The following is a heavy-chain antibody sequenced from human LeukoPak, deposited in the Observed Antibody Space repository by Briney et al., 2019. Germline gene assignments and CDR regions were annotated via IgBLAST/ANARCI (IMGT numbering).Heavy chain of an antibody. V-gene: IGHV3-20*01. D-gene: IGHD5-24*01. Sequence: GGSLRLSCEASGFTLDDYGMSWVRQVPGKGLEWVSGFNWNSASDSIGYADSVKGRFTISRDNAKNSLSLQMNSLRAEDTAFYHCARESKDGYNYDYWGQGTLVTVSS. CDR3: ARESKDGYNYDY. CDR2: FNWNSASDSI. J-gene: IGHJ4*02. CDR1: GFTLDDYG.